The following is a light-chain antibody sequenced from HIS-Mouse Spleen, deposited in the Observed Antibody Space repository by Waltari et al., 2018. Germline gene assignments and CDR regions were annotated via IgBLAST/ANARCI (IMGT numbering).Light chain of an antibody. Sequence: SYELTQPPSVSVSPGQTIRITCSADALRKKNAYMYKQKSGQATLLVIYEDSKLPSGIPERFSGSSSGTRATLTISGAKVEDEADYYCYSTDSSGNHRVFGGGTKLTVL. J-gene: IGLJ2*01. V-gene: IGLV3-10*01. CDR1: ALRKKN. CDR3: YSTDSSGNHRV. CDR2: EDS.